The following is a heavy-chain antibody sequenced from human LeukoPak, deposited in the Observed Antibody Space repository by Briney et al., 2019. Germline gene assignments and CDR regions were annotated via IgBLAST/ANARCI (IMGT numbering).Heavy chain of an antibody. Sequence: SLTPACAPAAITFDDYCMRSVRHPPGKGLECVSLIRLTRGSIAYADSVKGRFTISRDNAKTSLYLQMNSLRAEDTALYYCAKLGYCRGGSCYSTATRSDYWGQGTLVTVSS. D-gene: IGHD2-15*01. CDR2: IRLTRGSI. CDR1: AITFDDYC. J-gene: IGHJ4*02. CDR3: AKLGYCRGGSCYSTATRSDY. V-gene: IGHV3-9*01.